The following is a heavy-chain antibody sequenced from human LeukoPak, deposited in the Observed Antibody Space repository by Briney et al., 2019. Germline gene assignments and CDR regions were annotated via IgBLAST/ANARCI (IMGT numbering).Heavy chain of an antibody. CDR1: GGSISSYY. D-gene: IGHD3-3*01. CDR3: ARGYDFWSGYPLDF. Sequence: PSETLSLTCTVSGGSISSYYWSWIRQPAGKGLEWIGRIYTSGSTNYNPSLKSRVTMSVDTSKNQFSLKLSSVTAADTAVYFCARGYDFWSGYPLDFWGQGTLVTVSS. V-gene: IGHV4-4*07. CDR2: IYTSGST. J-gene: IGHJ4*02.